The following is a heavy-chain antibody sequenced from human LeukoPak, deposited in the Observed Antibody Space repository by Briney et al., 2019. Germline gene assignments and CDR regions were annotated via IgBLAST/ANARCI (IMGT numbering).Heavy chain of an antibody. CDR3: TTAWLVRGLFYYFDY. CDR1: GFIFGDYA. J-gene: IGHJ4*02. V-gene: IGHV3-49*04. D-gene: IGHD6-19*01. Sequence: GGSLRLSCIASGFIFGDYAMSWVRQAPGKGLEWVGFIRSKAYGGATENAASAKGRFTISRDDSKSIAYLQMNSLKTEDTAVYYCTTAWLVRGLFYYFDYWGQGTLVTVSS. CDR2: IRSKAYGGAT.